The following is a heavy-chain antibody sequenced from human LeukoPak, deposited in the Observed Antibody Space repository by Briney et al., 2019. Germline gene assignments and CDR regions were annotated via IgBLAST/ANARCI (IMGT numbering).Heavy chain of an antibody. CDR1: GYTFTSYG. V-gene: IGHV1-18*01. CDR3: ARATEPGAFDY. D-gene: IGHD1-14*01. J-gene: IGHJ4*02. Sequence: ASVKVSCKASGYTFTSYGISWVRQAPGQGLEWMGWISAYNGDRNYAQKIQGRLTMTTDTSTSTAYMELRSLRSDDTAVYYCARATEPGAFDYWGRGTLVTVSS. CDR2: ISAYNGDR.